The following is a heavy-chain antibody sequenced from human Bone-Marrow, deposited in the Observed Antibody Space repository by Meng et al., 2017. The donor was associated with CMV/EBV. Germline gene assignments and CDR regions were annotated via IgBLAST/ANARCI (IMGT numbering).Heavy chain of an antibody. D-gene: IGHD6-6*01. CDR3: ARGLIAARLDY. Sequence: GESLKISCAASGFTFSRYWMNWVRQAPGKGLEWVSSISSSSSYIYYADSVKGRFTISRDNAKNSLYLQMNSLRAEDTAVYYCARGLIAARLDYWGQGTLVTVSS. J-gene: IGHJ4*02. CDR1: GFTFSRYW. V-gene: IGHV3-21*01. CDR2: ISSSSSYI.